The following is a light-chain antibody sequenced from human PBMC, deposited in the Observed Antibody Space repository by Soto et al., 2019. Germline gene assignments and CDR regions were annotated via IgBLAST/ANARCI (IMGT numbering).Light chain of an antibody. Sequence: EIVMTQSPATLSVSPGERATLSCRASQSVSSNLAWYQQKPGQAPRLLIYGASTRATGIPARFSGSGSGTEFTLTISSLQSEDFEVHYCQQYNNWPWTFGQGTRVDIX. CDR3: QQYNNWPWT. CDR1: QSVSSN. CDR2: GAS. V-gene: IGKV3-15*01. J-gene: IGKJ1*01.